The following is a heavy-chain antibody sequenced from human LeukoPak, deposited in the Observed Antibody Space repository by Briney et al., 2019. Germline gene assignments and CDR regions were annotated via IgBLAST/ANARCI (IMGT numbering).Heavy chain of an antibody. Sequence: SETLSLTCAVYGGSFSGYYWSWIRQPPGKGLEWIGEINHSGSTNYNPSLKSRVTISVDTSKNQFSLKLSSVTAADTAVYYCASARDYYDSSGYYPWIDYWGQGTLVTVSS. CDR2: INHSGST. J-gene: IGHJ4*02. V-gene: IGHV4-34*01. CDR1: GGSFSGYY. D-gene: IGHD3-22*01. CDR3: ASARDYYDSSGYYPWIDY.